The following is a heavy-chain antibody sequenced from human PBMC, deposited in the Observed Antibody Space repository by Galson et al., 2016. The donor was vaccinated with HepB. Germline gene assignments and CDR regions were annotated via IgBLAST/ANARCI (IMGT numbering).Heavy chain of an antibody. CDR3: ARGEVHGDVSFGFYYYGMDV. CDR1: GFTFSDHY. CDR2: TRNKANSYTT. V-gene: IGHV3-72*01. Sequence: SLRLSCAASGFTFSDHYMDWVRQAPGKGLEWVGRTRNKANSYTTEYAASVQGRFTISRDDSKNSLHLQMNSLKTEDTAVYYCARGEVHGDVSFGFYYYGMDVWGQGTTVTVSS. J-gene: IGHJ6*02. D-gene: IGHD4-17*01.